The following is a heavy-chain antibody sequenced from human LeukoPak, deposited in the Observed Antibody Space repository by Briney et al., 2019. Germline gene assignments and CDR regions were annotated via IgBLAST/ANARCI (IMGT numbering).Heavy chain of an antibody. D-gene: IGHD2-2*01. Sequence: PSETLSLTCTVSGGSISSSSYYWGWIRQPPGKGLEWIGSIYYSGSTYYNPSLKSRVTISVDTSKNQFSLKLSSVTAADTAVYYCATPAARCTSFDYWGQGTLVTVSS. V-gene: IGHV4-39*01. CDR1: GGSISSSSYY. CDR2: IYYSGST. J-gene: IGHJ4*02. CDR3: ATPAARCTSFDY.